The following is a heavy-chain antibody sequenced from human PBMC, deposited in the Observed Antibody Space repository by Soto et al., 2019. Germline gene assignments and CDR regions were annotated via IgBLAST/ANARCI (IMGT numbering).Heavy chain of an antibody. D-gene: IGHD3-9*01. V-gene: IGHV4-30-2*01. CDR1: GGSISSGGYS. Sequence: QLQLQESGSGLVKPSQTLSLTCAVSGGSISSGGYSWSWIRQPPGKGLEWIGYIYHSGSTYYNPSLKSRVTIPVDRSKNQFSRKLSSVTAADTAVYYCARVTNYDILTGYYSHWFDPWGQGTLVTVSS. CDR2: IYHSGST. CDR3: ARVTNYDILTGYYSHWFDP. J-gene: IGHJ5*02.